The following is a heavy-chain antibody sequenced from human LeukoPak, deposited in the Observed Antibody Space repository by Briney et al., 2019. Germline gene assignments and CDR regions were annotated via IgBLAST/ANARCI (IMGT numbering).Heavy chain of an antibody. J-gene: IGHJ4*02. Sequence: PSETLSLTCTVSGGSISSYYWSWIRQPAGKGLEWIGRIYTSGSTNYNPSLKSRVTISVDTSKNQFSLKLSSVTAADTAVYYCASLYYDFWSGYRRGFFDYWGQGTLVTVSS. CDR2: IYTSGST. CDR1: GGSISSYY. CDR3: ASLYYDFWSGYRRGFFDY. D-gene: IGHD3-3*01. V-gene: IGHV4-4*07.